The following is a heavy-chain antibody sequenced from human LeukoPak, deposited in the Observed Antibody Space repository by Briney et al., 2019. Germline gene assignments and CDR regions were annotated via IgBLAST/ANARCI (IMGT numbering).Heavy chain of an antibody. Sequence: GESLKISCQGSGYTFTDYYMHWVRQAPGQGLECMGWISPNSGGTNYAQKFQGRVTMTRDTSISTAYMELSRLRSDDTAVYYCARDYVGDNWFDPWGQGTLVTVSS. J-gene: IGHJ5*02. CDR1: GYTFTDYY. D-gene: IGHD3-16*01. V-gene: IGHV1-2*02. CDR2: ISPNSGGT. CDR3: ARDYVGDNWFDP.